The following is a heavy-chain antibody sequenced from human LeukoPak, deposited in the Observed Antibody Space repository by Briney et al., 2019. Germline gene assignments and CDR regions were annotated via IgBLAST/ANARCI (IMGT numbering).Heavy chain of an antibody. CDR3: ARDRAVGNYFDY. Sequence: GGSLRLSCAASGFTFSSYGMHWVRQAPGKGLEWVAVISYDGSNKYYADSVKGRFTISRDNSKNTVYLQMNSLRAEDTAVYYCARDRAVGNYFDYWGQGTLVTVSS. CDR2: ISYDGSNK. CDR1: GFTFSSYG. J-gene: IGHJ4*02. D-gene: IGHD6-13*01. V-gene: IGHV3-30*03.